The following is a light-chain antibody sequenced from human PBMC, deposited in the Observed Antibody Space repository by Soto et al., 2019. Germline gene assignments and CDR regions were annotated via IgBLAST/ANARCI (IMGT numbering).Light chain of an antibody. V-gene: IGKV1-39*01. Sequence: DIQMTQSPSSLPASVGDRVTITCRASQSISSYLNWYQQKPGKAPKLLIYAASSLQGGVPSRFSGSGSGTDFTLTISSLQPEDFATYYCQQSYSTPLTFGPGTKVDIK. CDR1: QSISSY. J-gene: IGKJ3*01. CDR3: QQSYSTPLT. CDR2: AAS.